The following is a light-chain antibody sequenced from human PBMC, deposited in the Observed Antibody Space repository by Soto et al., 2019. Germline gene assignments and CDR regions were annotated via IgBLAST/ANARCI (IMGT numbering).Light chain of an antibody. CDR3: AAWDDSLNGPYV. Sequence: QSVLTQPPSASGTPGQRVTISCSGSSSNIGSNTVNWYQQLPGTAPKLLIYSNNQRPSGVPDRFSGSKSGTSASLAISGLHSEDEADYYCAAWDDSLNGPYVFGTGTQLTVL. CDR1: SSNIGSNT. J-gene: IGLJ1*01. CDR2: SNN. V-gene: IGLV1-44*01.